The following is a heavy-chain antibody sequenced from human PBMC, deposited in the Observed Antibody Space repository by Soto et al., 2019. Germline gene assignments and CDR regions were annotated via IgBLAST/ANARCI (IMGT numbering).Heavy chain of an antibody. CDR1: GFTFSSYS. J-gene: IGHJ6*02. CDR3: ARDGKWLRPSYNGMDV. CDR2: ISSSSSYI. D-gene: IGHD5-12*01. V-gene: IGHV3-21*01. Sequence: EVQLVESGGGLVKPGGSLRLSCAASGFTFSSYSMNWVRQAPGKGLEWVSSISSSSSYIYYADSVKGRFTISRDNAKNSLYLQMNSRRAEDTAVYCGARDGKWLRPSYNGMDVWGQGTTVTVSS.